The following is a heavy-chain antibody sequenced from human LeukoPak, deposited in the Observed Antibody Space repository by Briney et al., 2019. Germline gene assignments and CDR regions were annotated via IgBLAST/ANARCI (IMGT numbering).Heavy chain of an antibody. Sequence: PSETLSLTCTVSGGSISSGDYYWGWIRQPPGKGLEWIGYIYYSGSTYYNPSLKSRVTISVDTSKNQFSLKLSSVTAADTAVYYCARGVYDSSGYYPDYWGQGTLVTVSS. V-gene: IGHV4-30-4*08. J-gene: IGHJ4*02. CDR3: ARGVYDSSGYYPDY. CDR1: GGSISSGDYY. CDR2: IYYSGST. D-gene: IGHD3-22*01.